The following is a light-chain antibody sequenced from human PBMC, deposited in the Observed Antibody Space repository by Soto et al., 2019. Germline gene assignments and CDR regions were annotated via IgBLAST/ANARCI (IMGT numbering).Light chain of an antibody. CDR2: GNS. CDR1: SSNIGAGYD. Sequence: QSFLTQPPSVSGAPGRRVTISCTGSSSNIGAGYDVHWYQQLPGTAPKLLIYGNSNRPSGVPDRFSGSKSGTSASLAITGLQAEDEADYYCQSYDSSLSGPYVFGTGTKVTVL. J-gene: IGLJ1*01. V-gene: IGLV1-40*01. CDR3: QSYDSSLSGPYV.